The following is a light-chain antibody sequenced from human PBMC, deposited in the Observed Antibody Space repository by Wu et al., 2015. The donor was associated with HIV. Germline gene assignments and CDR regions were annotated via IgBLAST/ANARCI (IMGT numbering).Light chain of an antibody. J-gene: IGKJ4*01. CDR1: QSISSY. CDR3: QQSYSTPQSSLT. CDR2: AAS. V-gene: IGKV1-39*01. Sequence: DIQMTQSPSSLSASVGDRVTITCRASQSISSYLNWYQQKPGKAPKLLIYAASSLQSGVPSRFSGSGSGTDFTLTISSLQPEDFATYYCQQSYSTPQSSLTFGGGTKVEIK.